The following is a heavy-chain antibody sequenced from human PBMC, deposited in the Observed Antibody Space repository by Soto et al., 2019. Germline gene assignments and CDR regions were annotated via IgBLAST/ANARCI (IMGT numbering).Heavy chain of an antibody. Sequence: QVQLQQWGAGLLKPSETLSLTCAVYGGSFSGYYWSWIRQPPGKGLEWIGEINHSGSTNYNPSLKSRVTISVDTSKNQFSLKLSSVTAADTAVYYCARGPITTTPRFDPGGQGTLVTVSS. CDR1: GGSFSGYY. D-gene: IGHD3-22*01. V-gene: IGHV4-34*01. CDR3: ARGPITTTPRFDP. J-gene: IGHJ5*02. CDR2: INHSGST.